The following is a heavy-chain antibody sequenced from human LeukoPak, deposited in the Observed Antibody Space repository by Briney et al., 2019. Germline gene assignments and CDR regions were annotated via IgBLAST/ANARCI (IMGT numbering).Heavy chain of an antibody. Sequence: SETLSLTCTVSGGSISSYYWSWIRQPPGKGLEWIGYIYYSGSTNYNPSLKSRVTISVDTSKNQFSLKLSSVTAADTAVYYCASLMTTVTTSYYFDYWGQGTLVTVSS. D-gene: IGHD4-17*01. J-gene: IGHJ4*02. CDR1: GGSISSYY. CDR3: ASLMTTVTTSYYFDY. CDR2: IYYSGST. V-gene: IGHV4-59*08.